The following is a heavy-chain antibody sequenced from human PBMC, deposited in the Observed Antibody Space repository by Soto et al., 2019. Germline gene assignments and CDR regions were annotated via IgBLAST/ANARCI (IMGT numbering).Heavy chain of an antibody. V-gene: IGHV2-5*02. J-gene: IGHJ5*02. CDR2: IFWDDDK. Sequence: QITLKESGPTLVKPTQTLTLTCTFSGFSLSTSGVGVGWIRQPPGKALEWLALIFWDDDKRYSPSLRSRLTLTKDTSKNQVVLIMTNMDPVDTATYYCAHTPRRYGSGIGRFDPWGQGTLVTVSS. CDR1: GFSLSTSGVG. D-gene: IGHD3-10*01. CDR3: AHTPRRYGSGIGRFDP.